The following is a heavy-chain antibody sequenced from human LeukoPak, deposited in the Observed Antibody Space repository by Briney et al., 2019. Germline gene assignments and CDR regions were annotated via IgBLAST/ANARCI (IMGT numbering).Heavy chain of an antibody. J-gene: IGHJ4*02. Sequence: PGGSLRLSCAASGFTFSSYAMHWVRQAPGKGLEYVSAISSHGANTYYANSVKGRFTISRDNSKNTLYLQMGSLRAEDMAVCYCARPYYDFWSGYENWGQGTLVTVSS. CDR1: GFTFSSYA. D-gene: IGHD3-3*01. CDR3: ARPYYDFWSGYEN. CDR2: ISSHGANT. V-gene: IGHV3-64*01.